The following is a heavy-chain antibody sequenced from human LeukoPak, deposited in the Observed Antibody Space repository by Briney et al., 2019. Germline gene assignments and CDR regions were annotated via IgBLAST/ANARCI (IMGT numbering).Heavy chain of an antibody. V-gene: IGHV3-21*01. Sequence: AGGSLRLSCAASGFTFSSYSMNWVRQAPGKGLEWVSSISSSSSYIYYADSVKGRFTISRDNAKNSLYLQMNSLRAEDTAVYYCARDSSTSPEGYMDVWGKGTTVTVSS. J-gene: IGHJ6*03. D-gene: IGHD2-2*01. CDR3: ARDSSTSPEGYMDV. CDR1: GFTFSSYS. CDR2: ISSSSSYI.